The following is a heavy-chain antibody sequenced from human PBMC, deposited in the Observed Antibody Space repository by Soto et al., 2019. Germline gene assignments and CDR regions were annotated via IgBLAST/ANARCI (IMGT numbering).Heavy chain of an antibody. V-gene: IGHV4-30-4*01. J-gene: IGHJ4*02. CDR1: GGSISSGYYY. CDR3: ARADDSSFDY. CDR2: IYYSGST. D-gene: IGHD1-1*01. Sequence: SETLSLTCTVSGGSISSGYYYWSWIRQPPGKGLEWIGYIYYSGSTYYNPSLKSRVTISVDTSKNQFSLKLSSVTAADTAVYYCARADDSSFDYWGQGTLVTVSS.